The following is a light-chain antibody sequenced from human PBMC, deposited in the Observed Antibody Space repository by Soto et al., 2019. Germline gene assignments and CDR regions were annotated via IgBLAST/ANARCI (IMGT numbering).Light chain of an antibody. CDR1: SSNIGGNY. J-gene: IGLJ2*01. Sequence: QTVVTQPPSASGTPGQRVTISCSGSSSNIGGNYVYWYQQLPGTAPKLLIYRNNQRPSGVPDRFSGSKSGTSASLAISGLRSEDEADYYCAAWDASLSGYVVFGGGTQLTVL. CDR2: RNN. CDR3: AAWDASLSGYVV. V-gene: IGLV1-47*01.